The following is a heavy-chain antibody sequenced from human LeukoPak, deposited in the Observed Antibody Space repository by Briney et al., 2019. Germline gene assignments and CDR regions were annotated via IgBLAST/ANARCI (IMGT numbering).Heavy chain of an antibody. CDR3: ASRNSSGWYRYYYYYMDV. J-gene: IGHJ6*03. CDR1: GGSFSGYY. CDR2: INHSGST. Sequence: SETLSLTCTVYGGSFSGYYCSWIRQPPGKGLEWIGEINHSGSTNYNPSLKSRVTISVDTSKNQFSLKLSSVTAADTAVYYCASRNSSGWYRYYYYYMDVWGKGTTVTVSS. D-gene: IGHD6-19*01. V-gene: IGHV4-34*01.